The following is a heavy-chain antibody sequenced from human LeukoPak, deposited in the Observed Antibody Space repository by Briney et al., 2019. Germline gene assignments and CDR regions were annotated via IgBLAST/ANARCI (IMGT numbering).Heavy chain of an antibody. V-gene: IGHV4-59*01. CDR1: GGSFSGYY. D-gene: IGHD6-13*01. CDR3: ASKSSSWYPDFQH. CDR2: IYYSGST. Sequence: SETLSLTCAVCGGSFSGYYWSWIRQPPGKGLEWIGYIYYSGSTNYNPSLKSRVTISVDTSKNQFSLKLSSVTAADTAVYYCASKSSSWYPDFQHWGQGTLVTVSS. J-gene: IGHJ1*01.